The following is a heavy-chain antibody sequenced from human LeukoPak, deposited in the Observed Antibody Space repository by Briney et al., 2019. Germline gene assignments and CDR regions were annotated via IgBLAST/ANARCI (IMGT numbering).Heavy chain of an antibody. CDR2: IYPGDSAT. Sequence: GESLKISCKGSGCTFSNYWIGWVRQMPGKGLEYLGIIYPGDSATKYSPAFEGHITISVDKSITTAYLQWSSLKASDTAMYYCARPDDNADYILSYWGQGTLVTVSS. CDR1: GCTFSNYW. CDR3: ARPDDNADYILSY. J-gene: IGHJ1*01. V-gene: IGHV5-51*01. D-gene: IGHD4-17*01.